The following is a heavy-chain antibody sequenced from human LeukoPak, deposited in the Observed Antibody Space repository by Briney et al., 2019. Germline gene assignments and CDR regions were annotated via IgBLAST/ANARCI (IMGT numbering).Heavy chain of an antibody. CDR1: GDSVSSNSAA. CDR2: TYYRSKWYN. Sequence: SQTLSLTCAISGDSVSSNSAAWNWIRQSPSRGLEWLGRTYYRSKWYNDYAVSVKSRITINPDTSKNQFSLQLNSVTPEDTAVYYYAREVATITPYYYGMDVWGQGTTVTVSS. CDR3: AREVATITPYYYGMDV. V-gene: IGHV6-1*01. D-gene: IGHD5-12*01. J-gene: IGHJ6*02.